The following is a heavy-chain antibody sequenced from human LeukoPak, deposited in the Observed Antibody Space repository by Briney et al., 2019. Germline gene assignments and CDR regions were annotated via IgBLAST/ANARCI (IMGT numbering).Heavy chain of an antibody. CDR1: GFTFSKAW. Sequence: GGSLRLSCAASGFTFSKAWMSWVRQAPGKGLEWVGRFKRESDGGTTDYAAPVKGRFTISRDDSQTTLYLGMHSLETEDTAVYYCTTEGFTYGYHSFDIWGQGTMVTVSS. D-gene: IGHD5-18*01. V-gene: IGHV3-15*01. CDR3: TTEGFTYGYHSFDI. CDR2: FKRESDGGTT. J-gene: IGHJ3*02.